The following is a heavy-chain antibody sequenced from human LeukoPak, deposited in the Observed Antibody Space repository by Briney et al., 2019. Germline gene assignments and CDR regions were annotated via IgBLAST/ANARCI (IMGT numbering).Heavy chain of an antibody. D-gene: IGHD6-19*01. Sequence: GSLRLSCAASGFTVSSNYMSWVRQAPGKGLEWVSVIYSGGSTYYADSVKGRFTISRHNSKNTLYLQMNSLRAEDTAVYYCARDVGGPPVAGSGMDVWGQGTTVTVSS. CDR3: ARDVGGPPVAGSGMDV. J-gene: IGHJ6*02. CDR2: IYSGGST. CDR1: GFTVSSNY. V-gene: IGHV3-53*04.